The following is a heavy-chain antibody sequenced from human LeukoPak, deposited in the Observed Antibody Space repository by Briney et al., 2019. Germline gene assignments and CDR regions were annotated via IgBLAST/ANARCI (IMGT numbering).Heavy chain of an antibody. CDR1: GGSISSSSYY. D-gene: IGHD3-10*01. Sequence: SETLSLTCTVSGGSISSSSYYWGWIRQPPGKGLEWLGSIYYSGSTYYNPSLKSRVTISVDTSKNQFSLKLSSVTAADTAVYYCARDIIVRYYGSGTRDKGALFDYWGQGTLVTVSS. CDR2: IYYSGST. V-gene: IGHV4-39*07. J-gene: IGHJ4*02. CDR3: ARDIIVRYYGSGTRDKGALFDY.